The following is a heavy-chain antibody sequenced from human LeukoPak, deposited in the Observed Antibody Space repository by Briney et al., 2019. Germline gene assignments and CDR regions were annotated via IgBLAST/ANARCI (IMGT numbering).Heavy chain of an antibody. D-gene: IGHD3-3*01. CDR2: ISAYNGNT. V-gene: IGHV1-18*01. CDR1: GYTFTSYG. CDR3: ARGSHLRFLDHEGSY. J-gene: IGHJ4*02. Sequence: ASVKVSCKASGYTFTSYGISWVRQAPGQGLEWMGWISAYNGNTNYAQKVQGRVTMTTDTSTSTAYMELRSLRSDDTAVYYCARGSHLRFLDHEGSYWGQGTLVTVSS.